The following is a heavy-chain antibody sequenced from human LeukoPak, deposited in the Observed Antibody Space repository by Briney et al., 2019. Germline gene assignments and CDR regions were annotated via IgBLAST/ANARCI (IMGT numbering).Heavy chain of an antibody. CDR1: GFTFSSYA. V-gene: IGHV3-30-3*01. Sequence: PGGSLRLSCAASGFTFSSYAMHWVRQAPGKGLEWVAVISYDGSNKYYADSVKGRFTISRDNSKNTLYLQMNSLRAEDTAVYYCARASRRDGYNDVGPGAFDIWGQGTMVTVSS. CDR3: ARASRRDGYNDVGPGAFDI. J-gene: IGHJ3*02. D-gene: IGHD5-12*01. CDR2: ISYDGSNK.